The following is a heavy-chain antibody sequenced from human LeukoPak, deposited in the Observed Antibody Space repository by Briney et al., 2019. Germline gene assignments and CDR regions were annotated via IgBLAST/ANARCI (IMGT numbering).Heavy chain of an antibody. CDR1: GGSISSYY. V-gene: IGHV4-59*08. D-gene: IGHD6-19*01. CDR3: ARHVLGGRYSSGWYDDAFDI. Sequence: PSETLSLTCTVSGGSISSYYWSWIRQPPGKGLEWIGYIYYSGSTNYNPSLKSRVTISVDTSKNQFSLKLSSVTAADTAVYYCARHVLGGRYSSGWYDDAFDIWGQGTMVTVSS. J-gene: IGHJ3*02. CDR2: IYYSGST.